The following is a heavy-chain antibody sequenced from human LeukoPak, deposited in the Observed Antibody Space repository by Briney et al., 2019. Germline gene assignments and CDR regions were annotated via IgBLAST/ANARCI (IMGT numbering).Heavy chain of an antibody. J-gene: IGHJ6*02. CDR1: GFTFSSYG. CDR2: ISYDGSNK. CDR3: AKEVGVDTAMVNLAHHYYYYGMDV. Sequence: GGSLRLSCAASGFTFSSYGMHWVRQAPGKGLEWVAVISYDGSNKYYADSVKGRFTISRDNSKNTLYLQMNSLRAEDTAVYYCAKEVGVDTAMVNLAHHYYYYGMDVWGQGTTVTVSS. V-gene: IGHV3-30*18. D-gene: IGHD5-18*01.